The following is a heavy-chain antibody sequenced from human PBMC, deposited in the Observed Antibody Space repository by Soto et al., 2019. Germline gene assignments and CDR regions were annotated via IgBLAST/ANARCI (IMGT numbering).Heavy chain of an antibody. CDR2: IKQDGSEK. D-gene: IGHD1-7*01. J-gene: IGHJ4*02. Sequence: ESGGGLVQPGGSLRLSCAASGFTFSSYWMSWFRQAPGNGLEWVANIKQDGSEKYYVDSVKGRFTISRDNAKNSLYLQMNSLRAEDTAVYYCARGKSWNYPAFDYWGQGTLVTVSS. CDR1: GFTFSSYW. CDR3: ARGKSWNYPAFDY. V-gene: IGHV3-7*03.